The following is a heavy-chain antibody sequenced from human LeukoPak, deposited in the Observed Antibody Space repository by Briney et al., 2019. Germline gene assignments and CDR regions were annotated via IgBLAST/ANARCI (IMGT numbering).Heavy chain of an antibody. Sequence: ASVKVSCKASGYTFTSYDINWVRPATGQGLEWMGWMNPNSGNTGYAQKFQGRVTMTWNTSISTAYMELSSLRSEDTAVYYCARGRDVLRYFDWLRYYYYGMDVWGQGTTVTVSS. CDR1: GYTFTSYD. CDR3: ARGRDVLRYFDWLRYYYYGMDV. D-gene: IGHD3-9*01. J-gene: IGHJ6*02. CDR2: MNPNSGNT. V-gene: IGHV1-8*01.